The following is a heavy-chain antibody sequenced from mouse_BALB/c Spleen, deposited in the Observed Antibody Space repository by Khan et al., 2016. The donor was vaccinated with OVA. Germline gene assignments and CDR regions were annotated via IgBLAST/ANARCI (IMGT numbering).Heavy chain of an antibody. V-gene: IGHV2-6-1*01. CDR3: ARHGYYGNCGPYVDV. CDR2: IWSDGHT. J-gene: IGHJ1*01. CDR1: GFSLTSYG. D-gene: IGHD2-1*01. Sequence: QVQLKESGPGLVAPSQSLSITCTISGFSLTSYGVHWVRQPPGKGLEWLVVIWSDGHTTYNSALKSRLSISKDNSKSPVFLKMNSLQTDDTAMYYCARHGYYGNCGPYVDVWGAGTTVTVPS.